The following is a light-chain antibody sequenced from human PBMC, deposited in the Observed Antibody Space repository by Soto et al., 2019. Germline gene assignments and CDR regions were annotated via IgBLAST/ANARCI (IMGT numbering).Light chain of an antibody. CDR1: SSDVGGYNS. CDR2: NVS. CDR3: SSYTSSNTCV. V-gene: IGLV2-14*03. Sequence: QSALTQPASVSGSPGQSIAISCTGTSSDVGGYNSVSWYQQHPGKAPKLMIYNVSNRPSGVSDRFSGSKSGNTASLTISGLQAEDEAEYYCSSYTSSNTCVFGTGTKVTVL. J-gene: IGLJ1*01.